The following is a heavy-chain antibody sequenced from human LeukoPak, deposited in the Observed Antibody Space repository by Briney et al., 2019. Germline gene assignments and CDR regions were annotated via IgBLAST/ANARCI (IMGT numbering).Heavy chain of an antibody. D-gene: IGHD3-22*01. Sequence: SVKVSCKASGGTFSSYAISWVRQAPGQGLEWMGGIIPIFGTANYAQKFQGRVTITADESTSTAYMELSSLRSEDTAVYYCATPGPYDSSSEPRPDDYWGQGTLVTVSS. CDR1: GGTFSSYA. CDR3: ATPGPYDSSSEPRPDDY. CDR2: IIPIFGTA. V-gene: IGHV1-69*01. J-gene: IGHJ4*02.